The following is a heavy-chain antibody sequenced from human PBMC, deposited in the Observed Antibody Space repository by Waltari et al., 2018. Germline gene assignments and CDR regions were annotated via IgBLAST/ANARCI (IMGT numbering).Heavy chain of an antibody. CDR2: ISWNSGSI. CDR1: GFTFDDYA. V-gene: IGHV3-9*01. D-gene: IGHD2-21*02. J-gene: IGHJ3*02. Sequence: EVQLVESGGGLVQPGRSLRLSCAASGFTFDDYAMHWVRQAPGKGLEWVSGISWNSGSIGYADSVKGRFTISRDNAKNSLYLQMNSLRAEDTALYYCAKDIETDRYAFDIWGQGTMVTVSS. CDR3: AKDIETDRYAFDI.